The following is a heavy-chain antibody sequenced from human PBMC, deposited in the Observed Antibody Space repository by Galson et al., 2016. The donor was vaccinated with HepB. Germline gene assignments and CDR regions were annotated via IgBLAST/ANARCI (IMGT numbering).Heavy chain of an antibody. CDR1: GFPFSINS. CDR2: IGGTTSTI. CDR3: AREYLGGFGDYVPLFDS. Sequence: SLRLSCAASGFPFSINSMNWVRQAPGKGLEWVSYIGGTTSTIFYADSVKGRFTISRDNSKNTVYLQMNSLRAGDTAVYYCAREYLGGFGDYVPLFDSWGQGTLVTVSS. V-gene: IGHV3-48*01. J-gene: IGHJ4*02. D-gene: IGHD3-16*01.